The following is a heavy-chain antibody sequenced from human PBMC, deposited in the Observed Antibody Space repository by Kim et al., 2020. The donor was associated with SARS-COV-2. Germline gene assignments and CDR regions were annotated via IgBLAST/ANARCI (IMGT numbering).Heavy chain of an antibody. CDR3: ARRRIELWAGIDY. V-gene: IGHV4-39*01. Sequence: SETLSLTCTVSGGSISSSSYYWGWIRPPPGKGLEWIGSIYYSGSTYYNPSLKGRVTISVDTSKNQFSLKLSSVTAADTAVYYCARRRIELWAGIDYWGQGTLVTVSA. CDR2: IYYSGST. J-gene: IGHJ4*02. D-gene: IGHD5-18*01. CDR1: GGSISSSSYY.